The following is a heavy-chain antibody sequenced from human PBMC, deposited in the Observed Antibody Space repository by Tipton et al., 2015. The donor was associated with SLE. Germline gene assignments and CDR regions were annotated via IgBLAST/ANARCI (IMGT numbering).Heavy chain of an antibody. Sequence: LRLSCSVSGNSIISGDYYWNWIRQHPGKGLEWVGSISYSGSTHYNPSLKSPITISFDTSKNQFSLNLSSVTAADTAVYYCASGDGNYMDVWGKGTTVTVSS. D-gene: IGHD2-21*01. CDR3: ASGDGNYMDV. V-gene: IGHV4-31*01. J-gene: IGHJ6*03. CDR2: ISYSGST. CDR1: GNSIISGDYY.